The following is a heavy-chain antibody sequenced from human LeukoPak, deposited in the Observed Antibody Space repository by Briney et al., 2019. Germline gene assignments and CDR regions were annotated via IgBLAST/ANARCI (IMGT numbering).Heavy chain of an antibody. CDR3: ARYYDSSGYMWFDP. Sequence: GGSLRLSCAASGFTLSSYGMHWVRQAPGKGLEWVAVIWYDGSNKYYADSVKGRFTISRDNSKNTLYLQMNSLRAEDTAVYYCARYYDSSGYMWFDPWGQGTLVTVSS. D-gene: IGHD3-22*01. CDR2: IWYDGSNK. CDR1: GFTLSSYG. V-gene: IGHV3-33*01. J-gene: IGHJ5*02.